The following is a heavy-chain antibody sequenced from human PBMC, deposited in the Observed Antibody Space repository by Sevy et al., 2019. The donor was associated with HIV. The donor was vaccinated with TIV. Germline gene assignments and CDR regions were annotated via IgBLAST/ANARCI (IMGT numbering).Heavy chain of an antibody. CDR2: IYPGDSDI. V-gene: IGHV5-51*01. CDR3: ARRVYDSSGYPQYYFDY. J-gene: IGHJ4*02. Sequence: GESLKISWKGSGYRFSNYWIAWVRQMPGKGLEWMGIIYPGDSDIRYSPSLQGQVTISADKSISTAYLQWSSLEASDTAMYFCARRVYDSSGYPQYYFDYWGQGTLVTVSS. D-gene: IGHD3-22*01. CDR1: GYRFSNYW.